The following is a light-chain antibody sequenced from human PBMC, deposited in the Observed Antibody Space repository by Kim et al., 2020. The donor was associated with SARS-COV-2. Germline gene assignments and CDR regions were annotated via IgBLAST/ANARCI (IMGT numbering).Light chain of an antibody. J-gene: IGLJ2*01. CDR2: DVS. Sequence: QSALTQPRSVSGSPGQSVTVSCTGTSTDIGSYNYVSWYQQHPGKAPKLMIYDVSKRPSGVPERFSGSKSGNTASLTISGLQAEDEADYYCCSYSASNTSSVLFGGGTKVTVL. V-gene: IGLV2-11*01. CDR1: STDIGSYNY. CDR3: CSYSASNTSSVL.